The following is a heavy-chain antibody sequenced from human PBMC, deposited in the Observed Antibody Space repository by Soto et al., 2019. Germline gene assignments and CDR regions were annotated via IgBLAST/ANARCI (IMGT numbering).Heavy chain of an antibody. V-gene: IGHV4-39*01. Sequence: SETPSLTCTVSGGSISSSSYYWGWIRQPPGKGLEWIGSIYYSGSTHYNPSLKSRVTISVDTSKNQFSLKLSSVTPADTVVYYCARFLFLEWLLSPGWFDPWGQGTLVTVSS. CDR2: IYYSGST. D-gene: IGHD3-3*01. CDR3: ARFLFLEWLLSPGWFDP. J-gene: IGHJ5*02. CDR1: GGSISSSSYY.